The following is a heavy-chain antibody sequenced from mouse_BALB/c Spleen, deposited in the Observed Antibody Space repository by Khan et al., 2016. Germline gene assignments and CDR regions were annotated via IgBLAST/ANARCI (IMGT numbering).Heavy chain of an antibody. J-gene: IGHJ4*01. CDR2: ISHSGST. CDR1: GDSITSGY. D-gene: IGHD1-1*01. Sequence: VQLKESGPSLVKLSQTLSLTCSVTGDSITSGYWNWIRKFPGNKLEYMGYISHSGSTYYNPSLKSRISITRDTSKNQYYLQLNSETTEDTPTYYCARYGGSTYVRGMDYWGQGTSVTVSS. V-gene: IGHV3-8*02. CDR3: ARYGGSTYVRGMDY.